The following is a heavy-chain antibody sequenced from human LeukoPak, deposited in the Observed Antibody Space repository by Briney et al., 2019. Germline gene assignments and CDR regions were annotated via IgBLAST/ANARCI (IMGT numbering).Heavy chain of an antibody. CDR3: TRDGGSFCDFDY. V-gene: IGHV3-64*02. J-gene: IGHJ4*02. D-gene: IGHD1-26*01. Sequence: HAGGSLRLSCVASGFSFRNYAIHWVRQAPGKGLEYVSVINTDGRITYYADSVKGRFTISRDNSKNTVYLQMGSLRGEDMAVYYCTRDGGSFCDFDYWGQGALVTVSS. CDR2: INTDGRIT. CDR1: GFSFRNYA.